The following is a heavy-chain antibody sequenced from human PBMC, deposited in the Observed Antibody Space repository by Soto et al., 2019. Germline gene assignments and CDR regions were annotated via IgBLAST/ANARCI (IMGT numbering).Heavy chain of an antibody. Sequence: SETLSLTCTVSGGSISSYYWSWIRQPPGKGLEWIGYIHYSGSTNYNPSLKSRVTISVDTSKNQFSLKLNSVTAADTAVYYCARPYGGSSGWDNWFDPWGQGTLVTVSS. V-gene: IGHV4-59*01. J-gene: IGHJ5*02. D-gene: IGHD6-25*01. CDR2: IHYSGST. CDR3: ARPYGGSSGWDNWFDP. CDR1: GGSISSYY.